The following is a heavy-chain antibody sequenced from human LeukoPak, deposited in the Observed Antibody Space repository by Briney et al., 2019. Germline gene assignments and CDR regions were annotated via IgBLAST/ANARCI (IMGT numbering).Heavy chain of an antibody. CDR3: AKDMMTTTQRIVDY. Sequence: AGGSLRLSCAASGFTFSSYSMNWVRQAPGKGLEWVSSISSSSSYIYYADSVKGRFTISRDNSKNTLYLQMNSLRAEDTAVYYRAKDMMTTTQRIVDYWGQGTLVTVSS. J-gene: IGHJ4*02. D-gene: IGHD5-24*01. CDR2: ISSSSSYI. V-gene: IGHV3-21*04. CDR1: GFTFSSYS.